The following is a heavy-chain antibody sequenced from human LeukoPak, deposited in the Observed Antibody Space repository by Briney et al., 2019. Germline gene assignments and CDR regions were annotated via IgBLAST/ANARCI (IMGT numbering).Heavy chain of an antibody. V-gene: IGHV3-21*01. CDR1: GFTFSSYS. CDR3: ARAYDSRGYYYSDRYNWFDP. J-gene: IGHJ5*02. D-gene: IGHD3-22*01. Sequence: GGSLRLSCAASGFTFSSYSMNWVRQAPGKGLEWVSSISSSSSYIYYADSVKGRFTISRDNAKNSLYLQMNSLRAEDTAVYYCARAYDSRGYYYSDRYNWFDPWGQGTLVTVSS. CDR2: ISSSSSYI.